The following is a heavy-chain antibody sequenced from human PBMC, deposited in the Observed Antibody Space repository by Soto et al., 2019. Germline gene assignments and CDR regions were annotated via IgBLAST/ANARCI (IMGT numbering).Heavy chain of an antibody. J-gene: IGHJ4*02. CDR2: IYYSGST. D-gene: IGHD3-16*02. V-gene: IGHV4-59*01. CDR1: GGSISSYY. Sequence: PPETLSLTCTVSGGSISSYYWSWIRQPPGKGLEWIGYIYYSGSTNYNPSLKSRVTTSVDTSKNQFSLKLSSVTAADTAVYYCARGMRVTYYDYIWGSYRPNYFDYWGQGTLVTVSS. CDR3: ARGMRVTYYDYIWGSYRPNYFDY.